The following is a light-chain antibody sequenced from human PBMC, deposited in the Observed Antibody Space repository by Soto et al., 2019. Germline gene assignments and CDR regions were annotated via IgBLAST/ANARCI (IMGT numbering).Light chain of an antibody. CDR1: NNDVGGYNY. CDR2: DVS. CDR3: SSYTTSNTRQIV. V-gene: IGLV2-14*03. J-gene: IGLJ1*01. Sequence: QSVRTQPASVSGSPGQSITIYCTGTNNDVGGYNYVSWYQHHPGKAPKLMIFDVSNRPSGVSNRFSGSKSGNTASLTISGLQPEDEADYYCSSYTTSNTRQIVFGTGTKVTVL.